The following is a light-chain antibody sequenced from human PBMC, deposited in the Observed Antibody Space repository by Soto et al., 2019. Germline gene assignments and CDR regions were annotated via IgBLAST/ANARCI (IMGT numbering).Light chain of an antibody. CDR2: EVS. J-gene: IGLJ3*02. CDR1: SSDVGAYNY. V-gene: IGLV2-14*03. Sequence: QSALTQPASVSGSPGQSITISCTGTSSDVGAYNYVSWYQQHPGKAPKLMIYEVSNRPSGVSNRLSGSKSANTASLTISGLQAGDEADYYCSSYTSSSTWLFGGGTQLTVL. CDR3: SSYTSSSTWL.